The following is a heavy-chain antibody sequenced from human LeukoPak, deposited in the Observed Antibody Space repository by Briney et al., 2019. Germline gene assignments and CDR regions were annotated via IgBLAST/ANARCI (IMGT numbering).Heavy chain of an antibody. CDR2: MNPNSGNT. D-gene: IGHD6-13*01. Sequence: ASVKVSCKASGYTFTSYDINWVRQATGQGLEWMGWMNPNSGNTGYAQKFQGRVTMTRNTSISTAYMELSSLRSEDTAVYYCARGVGVGYSNYYGMDVWGQGTTVTVSS. V-gene: IGHV1-8*02. CDR3: ARGVGVGYSNYYGMDV. J-gene: IGHJ6*02. CDR1: GYTFTSYD.